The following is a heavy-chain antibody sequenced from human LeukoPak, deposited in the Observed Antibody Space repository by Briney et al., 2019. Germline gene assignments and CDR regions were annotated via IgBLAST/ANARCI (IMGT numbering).Heavy chain of an antibody. J-gene: IGHJ4*02. CDR1: GYTFTSYY. Sequence: ASVKVSCKASGYTFTSYYMHWVRQAPGQGLEWMGIINPIGGSTSYAQKFQGRVTITRDTSTSTVYMELSSLRSEDTAVYYCARRAQGVLDYWGQGTLVTVSS. CDR3: ARRAQGVLDY. CDR2: INPIGGST. V-gene: IGHV1-46*01. D-gene: IGHD3-10*01.